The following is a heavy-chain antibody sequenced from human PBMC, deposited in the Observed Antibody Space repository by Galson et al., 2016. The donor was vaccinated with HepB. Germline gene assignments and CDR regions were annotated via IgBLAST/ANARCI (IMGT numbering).Heavy chain of an antibody. Sequence: SLRLSCAASGLTFSSYWMHWVRQAPGKGLGWVSRIKSDGSATYYPGSVKGRFTLSRENAKNSLYLQMNSLRAGDTAVYYCVRGAARPGDWYFDLWGRGTLVTVSS. CDR3: VRGAARPGDWYFDL. CDR1: GLTFSSYW. CDR2: IKSDGSAT. V-gene: IGHV3-74*01. D-gene: IGHD6-6*01. J-gene: IGHJ2*01.